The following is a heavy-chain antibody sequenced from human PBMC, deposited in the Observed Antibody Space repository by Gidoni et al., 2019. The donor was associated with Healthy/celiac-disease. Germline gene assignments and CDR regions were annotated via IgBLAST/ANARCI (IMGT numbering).Heavy chain of an antibody. V-gene: IGHV1-3*01. CDR3: ARDEGYSYGSIDY. CDR2: INAGNGNT. Sequence: QVQLVQSGAEVKKPGASVNVSCKASGYPFTSYAMHWVRQAPGQRLEWMGWINAGNGNTKYSQKFQGRVTITRDTSASTAYMELSSLRSEDTAVYYCARDEGYSYGSIDYWGQGTLVTVSS. J-gene: IGHJ4*02. CDR1: GYPFTSYA. D-gene: IGHD5-18*01.